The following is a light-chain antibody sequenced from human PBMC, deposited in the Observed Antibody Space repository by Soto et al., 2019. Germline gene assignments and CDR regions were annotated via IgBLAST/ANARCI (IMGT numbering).Light chain of an antibody. V-gene: IGKV1-39*01. CDR3: QQSYSTPYT. J-gene: IGKJ2*01. CDR1: QSISSY. CDR2: AAA. Sequence: DIQMTQSPPSLSASVGDRVTITCRSSQSISSYLNWYQQKPGKAPTLLIYAAASFQSGVPSRFSGSGSGTDFTSTISSLQSEDFATYYCQQSYSTPYTVGQATKLEIK.